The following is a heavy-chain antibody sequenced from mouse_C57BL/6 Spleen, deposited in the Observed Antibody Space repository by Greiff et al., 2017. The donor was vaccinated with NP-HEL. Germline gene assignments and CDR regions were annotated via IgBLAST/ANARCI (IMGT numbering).Heavy chain of an antibody. CDR2: IYPRSGNT. D-gene: IGHD1-1*01. V-gene: IGHV1-81*01. Sequence: QVQLKQSGAELARPGASVKLSCKASGYTFTSYGISWVKQRTGQGLEWIGEIYPRSGNTYYNEKFKGKATLTADKSSSTAYMELRSLTSEDSAVYFCARSPYYGSSYDWYFDVWGTGTTVTVSS. J-gene: IGHJ1*03. CDR1: GYTFTSYG. CDR3: ARSPYYGSSYDWYFDV.